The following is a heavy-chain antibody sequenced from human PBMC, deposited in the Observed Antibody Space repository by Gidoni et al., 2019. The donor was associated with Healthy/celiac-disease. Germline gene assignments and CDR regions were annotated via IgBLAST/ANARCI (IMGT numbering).Heavy chain of an antibody. V-gene: IGHV3-7*03. CDR3: ARDRSPYGDYFDY. D-gene: IGHD4-17*01. CDR1: GFTFSSYW. CDR2: IKQDGSEK. J-gene: IGHJ4*02. Sequence: EVQLVESGGGLVQPGGSLRLSCAASGFTFSSYWMSWVRQAPGKGLEWVANIKQDGSEKYYVDSVKGRFTISRDNAKNSLYLQMNSLRAEDTAVYYCARDRSPYGDYFDYWGQGTLVTVSS.